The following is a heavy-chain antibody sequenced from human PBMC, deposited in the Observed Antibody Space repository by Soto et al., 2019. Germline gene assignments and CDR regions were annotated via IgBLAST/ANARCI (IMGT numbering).Heavy chain of an antibody. CDR3: ARVKGASLDY. J-gene: IGHJ4*02. Sequence: QVQLVESGGGVVQPGRSLRLSCAASGFTFNIYGMHWVRQAPGKGLEWVAVIWYDGSKKDYADSVKDRFTISRDNSKNMVFLQMDRLRLEDTAVYYCARVKGASLDYWGQGALVTVSS. CDR1: GFTFNIYG. V-gene: IGHV3-33*01. D-gene: IGHD1-26*01. CDR2: IWYDGSKK.